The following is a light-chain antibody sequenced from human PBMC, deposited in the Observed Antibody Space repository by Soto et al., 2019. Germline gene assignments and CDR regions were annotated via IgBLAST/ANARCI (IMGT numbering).Light chain of an antibody. J-gene: IGKJ4*01. CDR2: TVS. Sequence: DIQKTQSPSSLSAYVGDRVTITCRASQSIGNFLSWYQQKPGKAPKVLIYTVSSLQSGVPSRFSGSGSGTDFTLSISSVQPEDFATYYCQQSFTTLLTFGEGTKVDIK. CDR3: QQSFTTLLT. CDR1: QSIGNF. V-gene: IGKV1-39*01.